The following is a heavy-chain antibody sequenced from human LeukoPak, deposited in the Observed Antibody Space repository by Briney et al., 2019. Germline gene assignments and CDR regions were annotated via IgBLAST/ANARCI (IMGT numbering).Heavy chain of an antibody. V-gene: IGHV3-21*01. J-gene: IGHJ3*02. CDR2: ISSSSSYV. D-gene: IGHD2-2*01. CDR1: GFMFSSYS. CDR3: ARDLQYCSSTSCPGPAFDI. Sequence: GGSLRLSCAASGFMFSSYSMNWVRQAPGKGLEWVSSISSSSSYVYYADSVKGRFTISRDNAKNSLYLQMNSLRAEDTAVYYCARDLQYCSSTSCPGPAFDIWGQGTMVTVSS.